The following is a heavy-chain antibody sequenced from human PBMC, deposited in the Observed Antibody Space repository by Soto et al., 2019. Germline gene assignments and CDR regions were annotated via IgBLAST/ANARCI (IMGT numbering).Heavy chain of an antibody. D-gene: IGHD3-16*01. CDR1: GGSTSSDNY. CDR2: IYYSGNT. Sequence: TLSLTCTVSGGSTSSDNYWSGIRQPPGKGLEWIGHIYYSGNTDYNPSLKSRLAISIDTSKNQFSLKLSSVTAADTAVYFCAREGGESSDGLYYFDSWGQGSLVTVSS. V-gene: IGHV4-30-4*01. CDR3: AREGGESSDGLYYFDS. J-gene: IGHJ4*02.